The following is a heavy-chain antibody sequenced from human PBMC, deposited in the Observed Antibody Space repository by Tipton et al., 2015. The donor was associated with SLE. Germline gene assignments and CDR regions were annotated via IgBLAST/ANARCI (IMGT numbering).Heavy chain of an antibody. CDR1: GFTFADYA. CDR3: TREKGH. V-gene: IGHV3-53*05. Sequence: SLRLSCATSGFTFADYAMSWVRQAPGKGPEWVSLIYSGGTTYYADSVKGRFTISRDNSKNSLYLHLNNLRVEDTAIYYCTREKGHWGHGTLVAVSS. CDR2: IYSGGTT. J-gene: IGHJ4*01.